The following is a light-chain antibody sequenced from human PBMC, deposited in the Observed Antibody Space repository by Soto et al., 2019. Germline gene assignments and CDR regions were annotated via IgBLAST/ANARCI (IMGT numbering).Light chain of an antibody. J-gene: IGKJ5*01. CDR1: QSVSSN. Sequence: ETWMTHSPATLSVSPGERATLSCRASQSVSSNLAWYQQKPGQAPRLLIYGASTRATGIPDRFSGRGSGTRFTLTISRLEPEDFAVYYCQQYDDSSITSGQGTGPDI. CDR3: QQYDDSSIT. V-gene: IGKV3-15*01. CDR2: GAS.